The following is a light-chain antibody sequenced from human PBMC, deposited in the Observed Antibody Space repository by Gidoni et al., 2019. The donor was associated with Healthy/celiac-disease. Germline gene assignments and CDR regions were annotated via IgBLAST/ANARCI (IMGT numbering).Light chain of an antibody. CDR2: DVS. J-gene: IGLJ3*02. V-gene: IGLV2-11*01. CDR3: CAYAGSYTLV. CDR1: SSDVGGYNY. Sequence: QSALTQPRSVSGSPGQSVAISCTGTSSDVGGYNYVSWYQQHPGKAPKLMIYDVSKRPSGVPDRCAGYKSGNTASLTIAVLQAEDEAEYYCCAYAGSYTLVFGGGTKLTVL.